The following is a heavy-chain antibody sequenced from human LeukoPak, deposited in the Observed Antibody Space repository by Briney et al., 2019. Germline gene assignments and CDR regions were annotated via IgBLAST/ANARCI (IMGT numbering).Heavy chain of an antibody. J-gene: IGHJ4*02. D-gene: IGHD5-12*01. CDR3: AREAGYSGYDSFGY. CDR1: GYTFTGYY. Sequence: GASVKVSCKASGYTFTGYYMHWVRQAPGQGLEWMGWINPNSGGTSYAQKFQGRVTMTRDTSISTAYMELSRLRSDDTAVYYCAREAGYSGYDSFGYWGQGTLVTVSS. CDR2: INPNSGGT. V-gene: IGHV1-2*02.